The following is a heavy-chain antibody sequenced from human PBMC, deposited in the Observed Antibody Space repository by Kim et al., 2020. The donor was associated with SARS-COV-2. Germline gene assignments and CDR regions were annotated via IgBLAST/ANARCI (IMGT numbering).Heavy chain of an antibody. D-gene: IGHD6-19*01. CDR3: ARAFSVAVAGTYYYVMDV. Sequence: SETLSLTCAVSGGSITSINRWNWARQPPGKGLEWIGEIFHNGDTNYNPSLKSRVTMSVDKSNNEFSLRLDSVTAADTAVYFCARAFSVAVAGTYYYVMDVWGPGTTVTVSS. CDR2: IFHNGDT. V-gene: IGHV4-4*02. J-gene: IGHJ6*02. CDR1: GGSITSINR.